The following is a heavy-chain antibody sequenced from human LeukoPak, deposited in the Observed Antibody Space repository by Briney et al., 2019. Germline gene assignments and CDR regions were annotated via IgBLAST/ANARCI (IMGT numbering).Heavy chain of an antibody. CDR3: TILEGATHFDY. V-gene: IGHV1-24*01. CDR1: GYTHTELS. D-gene: IGHD1-26*01. J-gene: IGHJ4*02. Sequence: ASVKVSCKVSGYTHTELSMHWVRQTPGKGLEWMGGFDPEDGETIYAQKFQGRVTMTEDTSTDTAYMEVSSLRSEDTALYYCTILEGATHFDYWGQGTLVTVSS. CDR2: FDPEDGET.